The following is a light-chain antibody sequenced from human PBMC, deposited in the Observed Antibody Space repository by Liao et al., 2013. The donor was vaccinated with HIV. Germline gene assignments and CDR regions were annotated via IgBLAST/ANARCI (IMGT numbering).Light chain of an antibody. CDR2: QDN. J-gene: IGLJ1*01. Sequence: SYDLTQPPSVSVFSGQTASISCSGDNLGEKSASWYQQRPGQSPVLVIYQDNKRPSGIPERFSGSNYGNTATLTISGTQAMDEADYYCQVWDRFSSFVFGTGTKVTVL. V-gene: IGLV3-1*01. CDR3: QVWDRFSSFV. CDR1: NLGEKS.